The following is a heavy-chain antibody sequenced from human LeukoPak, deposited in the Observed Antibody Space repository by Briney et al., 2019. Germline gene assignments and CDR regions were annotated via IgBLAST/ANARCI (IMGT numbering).Heavy chain of an antibody. J-gene: IGHJ6*03. CDR2: IYTSGST. Sequence: PSETLSLTCTVSGGSISSGSYYWSWLRQPAGKGLEWIGRIYTSGSTNYNPSLKSRVTISVDTSKNQFSLKLSSVTAADTAVYYCASGGIFGVVPAYYYYMDVWGKGTTVTVSS. V-gene: IGHV4-61*02. CDR3: ASGGIFGVVPAYYYYMDV. CDR1: GGSISSGSYY. D-gene: IGHD3-3*01.